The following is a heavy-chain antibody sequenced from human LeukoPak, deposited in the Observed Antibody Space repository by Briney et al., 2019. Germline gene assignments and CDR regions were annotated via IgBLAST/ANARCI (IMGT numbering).Heavy chain of an antibody. J-gene: IGHJ4*02. V-gene: IGHV3-48*03. CDR1: GFTFSSYE. Sequence: GGTLRLSCAVSGFTFSSYEMNWVRQAPGKGLESVSYISSSGSTIYYTETGKCRFTISRDNTKNSLYLPMNSVRAQDRAVQYFSRGSRPERGPFYYWGQGTLVTVSS. CDR2: ISSSGSTI. CDR3: SRGSRPERGPFYY. D-gene: IGHD1-14*01.